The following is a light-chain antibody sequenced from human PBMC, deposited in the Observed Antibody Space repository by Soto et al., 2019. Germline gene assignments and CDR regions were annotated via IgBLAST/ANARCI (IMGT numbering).Light chain of an antibody. CDR3: QQYNSYRT. CDR1: QSISSW. V-gene: IGKV1-5*01. Sequence: DIQMTQSPSTLSASVGDRVTITCRARQSISSWLAWYQQKPGKAPKLLIYDDSILESGVPSRFSGSGSGTEFTLTISSLQPDDFATYYCQQYNSYRTFGQGTKVDIK. CDR2: DDS. J-gene: IGKJ1*01.